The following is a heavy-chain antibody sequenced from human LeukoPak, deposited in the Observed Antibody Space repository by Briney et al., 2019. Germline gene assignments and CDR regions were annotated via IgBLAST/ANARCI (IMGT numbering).Heavy chain of an antibody. CDR1: GYSFTSYW. J-gene: IGHJ4*02. CDR3: AKGPTIPPYYPSGNYYETKAQFDW. CDR2: IYPGDSDT. Sequence: GESLKISCKGSGYSFTSYWIGWVCQMPGKGLEWMGIIYPGDSDTRYSPSFQGQVTISADKSISTAYLQWSSLKASDTALYYCAKGPTIPPYYPSGNYYETKAQFDWWGQGTLVTVSS. V-gene: IGHV5-51*01. D-gene: IGHD3-3*01.